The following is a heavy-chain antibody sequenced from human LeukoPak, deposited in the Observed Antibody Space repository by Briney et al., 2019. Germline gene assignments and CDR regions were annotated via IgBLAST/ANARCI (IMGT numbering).Heavy chain of an antibody. J-gene: IGHJ5*02. CDR3: ASTNYYDSSGYYSELFGIWFDP. CDR2: IYYSGST. Sequence: PSETLSLTCTVSGGSISSGDYYWSWIRQPPGEGLEWIGYIYYSGSTYYNPSLKSRVTISVDTSKNQFSLKLSSVTAADTAVYYCASTNYYDSSGYYSELFGIWFDPWGQGTLVTVSS. D-gene: IGHD3-22*01. CDR1: GGSISSGDYY. V-gene: IGHV4-30-4*01.